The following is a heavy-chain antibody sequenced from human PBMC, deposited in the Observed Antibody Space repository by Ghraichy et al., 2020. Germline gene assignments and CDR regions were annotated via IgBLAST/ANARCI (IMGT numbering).Heavy chain of an antibody. CDR2: IWYDGSNK. V-gene: IGHV3-33*01. J-gene: IGHJ4*02. D-gene: IGHD3-22*01. Sequence: GESLNISCAASGFTFSSYGMHWVRQAPGKGLEWVAVIWYDGSNKYYADSVKGRFTISRDNSKNTLYLQMNSLRAEDTAVYYCARGGEYYYDSSGYYHPGGDYFDYWGQGTLVTVSS. CDR3: ARGGEYYYDSSGYYHPGGDYFDY. CDR1: GFTFSSYG.